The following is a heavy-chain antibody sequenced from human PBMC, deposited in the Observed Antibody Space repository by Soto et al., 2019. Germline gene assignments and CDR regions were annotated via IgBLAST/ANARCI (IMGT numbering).Heavy chain of an antibody. D-gene: IGHD4-17*01. V-gene: IGHV3-48*02. CDR2: ISSSSSTI. J-gene: IGHJ4*02. Sequence: GGSLRLSCAASGFTFSSYSMNWVRQAPGKGLEWVSYISSSSSTIYYADSVNGRFTISRDNAKNSLYLQMNSLRDKETAVYSCARESARQRNGDYHYFDFWGQGTLVTVSS. CDR1: GFTFSSYS. CDR3: ARESARQRNGDYHYFDF.